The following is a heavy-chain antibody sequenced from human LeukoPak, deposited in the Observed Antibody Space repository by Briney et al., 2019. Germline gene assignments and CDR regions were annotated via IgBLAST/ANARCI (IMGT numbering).Heavy chain of an antibody. V-gene: IGHV4-4*02. D-gene: IGHD3-10*01. CDR3: ARVSDGLRTGVREVIPNPLGYFDL. CDR2: IYHSGST. CDR1: GGSISSSNW. J-gene: IGHJ2*01. Sequence: PSGTLSLTCAVSGGSISSSNWWSWVRQPPGKGLEWIGEIYHSGSTYYNPSLKSRVTISVDKSKNHFSLNLSSVTAADTAVYYCARVSDGLRTGVREVIPNPLGYFDLWGRGTLVTVSS.